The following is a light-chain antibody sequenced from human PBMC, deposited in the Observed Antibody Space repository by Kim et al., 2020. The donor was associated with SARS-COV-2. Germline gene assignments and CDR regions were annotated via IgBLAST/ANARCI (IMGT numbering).Light chain of an antibody. J-gene: IGKJ1*01. Sequence: SPGDRAPLSCRASQSIRSIHLAWYQHKPGQTPRLIIYGISNRVTGIPDRFSGSGSGTDFTLTISRLEPEDSAVYYCQQYADSPPAFGPGTKVDIK. CDR2: GIS. CDR3: QQYADSPPA. CDR1: QSIRSIH. V-gene: IGKV3-20*01.